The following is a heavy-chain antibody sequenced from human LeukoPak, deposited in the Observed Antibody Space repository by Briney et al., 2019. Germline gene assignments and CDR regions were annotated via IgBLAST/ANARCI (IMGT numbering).Heavy chain of an antibody. J-gene: IGHJ4*02. CDR2: IYYSGST. V-gene: IGHV4-59*01. D-gene: IGHD3-22*01. CDR1: GGSISFYY. CDR3: ARALSYDSRPYYFDF. Sequence: PSETLSLTCTVSGGSISFYYWSWIRQPPGKGLEWIGYIYYSGSTNYNPSLKSRVTISVDTSKNQFSLKLSSVTAADTAVYFCARALSYDSRPYYFDFWGQGTLVTVSS.